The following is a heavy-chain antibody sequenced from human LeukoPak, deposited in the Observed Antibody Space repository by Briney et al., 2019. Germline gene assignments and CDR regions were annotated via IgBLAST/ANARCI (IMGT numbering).Heavy chain of an antibody. J-gene: IGHJ4*02. V-gene: IGHV4-4*07. CDR3: ARDRFGDLNYFDY. D-gene: IGHD3-3*01. Sequence: SETLSLTCTVSGGSISSYFWSWIRQPAGEGLEWIGRIYTSGSTNYNPSLKSRVTISADKSTNQFSLKLSSVTAADTAVYYCARDRFGDLNYFDYWGQGTLVTVSS. CDR1: GGSISSYF. CDR2: IYTSGST.